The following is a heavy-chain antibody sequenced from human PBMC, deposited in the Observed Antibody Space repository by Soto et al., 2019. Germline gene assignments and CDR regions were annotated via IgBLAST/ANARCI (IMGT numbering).Heavy chain of an antibody. J-gene: IGHJ4*02. CDR2: INHSGST. V-gene: IGHV4-34*01. Sequence: SETLSLTCAVYGGSFSGYYWSWIRQPPGKGLEWIGEINHSGSTNYNPSLKSRVTISVDTSKNQFSLKLSSVTAADTAVYYCARNRLRQWLVLWGQGTLVTVSS. CDR1: GGSFSGYY. CDR3: ARNRLRQWLVL. D-gene: IGHD6-19*01.